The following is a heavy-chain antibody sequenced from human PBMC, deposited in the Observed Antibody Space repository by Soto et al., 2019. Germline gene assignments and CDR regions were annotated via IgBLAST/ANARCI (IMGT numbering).Heavy chain of an antibody. Sequence: GGSLRLSCAASGFTFNNYAMSWVRQAPGKGLEWVSAISGNGISTYYADSVRGRFTISRDNSENTLFLQMNRLRADDTAVYYCTRDAIYMVRGTDNWFAPWGQGTLVTVSS. CDR3: TRDAIYMVRGTDNWFAP. D-gene: IGHD3-10*01. V-gene: IGHV3-23*01. CDR2: ISGNGIST. J-gene: IGHJ5*02. CDR1: GFTFNNYA.